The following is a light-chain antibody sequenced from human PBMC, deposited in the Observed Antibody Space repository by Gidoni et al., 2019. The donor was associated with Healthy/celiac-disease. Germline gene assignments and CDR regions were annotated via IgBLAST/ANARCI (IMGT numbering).Light chain of an antibody. CDR3: QQYNSYSWT. V-gene: IGKV1-5*03. CDR2: KAS. Sequence: DIQMTQSPSTLSTSLGDRITITCRASQSISSCLAGYQQKPGKAPKLLIYKASSLESGVPSRFSGSGSGTEFTLTISCLQPDDFATYYCQQYNSYSWTFGQGTKVEIK. J-gene: IGKJ1*01. CDR1: QSISSC.